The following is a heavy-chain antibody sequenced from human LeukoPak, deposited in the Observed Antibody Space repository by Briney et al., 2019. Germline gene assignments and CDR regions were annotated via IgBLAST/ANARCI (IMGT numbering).Heavy chain of an antibody. D-gene: IGHD3-22*01. J-gene: IGHJ4*02. CDR1: GFTFSTYG. CDR3: ARCHYYDSSGWVDY. CDR2: IYYSGST. Sequence: PGGSLRLSCVASGFTFSTYGMSWVRQPPGKGLEWIGSIYYSGSTYYNPSLKSRVTISVDTSKNQFSLKLSSVTAADTAVYYCARCHYYDSSGWVDYWGQGTLVTVSS. V-gene: IGHV4-38-2*01.